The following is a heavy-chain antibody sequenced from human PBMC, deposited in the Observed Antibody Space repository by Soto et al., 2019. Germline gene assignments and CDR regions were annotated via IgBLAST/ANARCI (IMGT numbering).Heavy chain of an antibody. D-gene: IGHD6-6*01. J-gene: IGHJ4*02. CDR2: INSDGSST. V-gene: IGHV3-74*01. CDR1: GFTFSSYW. CDR3: ARGYSSSRNFDY. Sequence: GGSLRLSCAASGFTFSSYWMHWVRQAPGKGLVWVSRINSDGSSTSYADSVKGRFTISRDNAKNTLYLQMNSLRAEDTAVYYCARGYSSSRNFDYWGQGTLVTVSS.